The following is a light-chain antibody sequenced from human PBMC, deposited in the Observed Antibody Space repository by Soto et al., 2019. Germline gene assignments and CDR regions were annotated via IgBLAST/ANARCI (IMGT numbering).Light chain of an antibody. CDR3: ETWDSNTFVV. Sequence: PVLTQSSSASASLGSSVTLTCTLSSGYSTYIIAWHQQQPGKAPRYLMKVERSGSYNKGSGVPDRFSGSSSGADRYLTISNLQSEDEADYYCETWDSNTFVVFGGGTKVTVL. J-gene: IGLJ2*01. CDR2: VERSGSY. CDR1: SGYSTYI. V-gene: IGLV4-60*03.